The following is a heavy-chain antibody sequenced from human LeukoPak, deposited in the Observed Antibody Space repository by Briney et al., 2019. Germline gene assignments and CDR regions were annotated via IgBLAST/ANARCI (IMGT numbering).Heavy chain of an antibody. J-gene: IGHJ4*02. Sequence: PSETLSLTCTVSGYSISSGYYWGWIRQPPGKGLEWIGSIYHSGSTYYNPSLKSRVTISVDTCKNQFSLKLSSVTAADTAVYYCVMTTVVTLFDYWGQGTLVTVSS. D-gene: IGHD4-23*01. CDR1: GYSISSGYY. CDR3: VMTTVVTLFDY. CDR2: IYHSGST. V-gene: IGHV4-38-2*02.